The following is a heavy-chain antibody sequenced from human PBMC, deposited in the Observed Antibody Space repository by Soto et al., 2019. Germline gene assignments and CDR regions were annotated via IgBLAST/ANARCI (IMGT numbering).Heavy chain of an antibody. J-gene: IGHJ2*01. CDR1: GGTFSSYT. CDR3: ARDSDNWNDEYWYFDL. D-gene: IGHD1-20*01. Sequence: QVQLVQSGAEVQKPGSSVKVSCKASGGTFSSYTISWVRQAPGQGLEWMGRIIPILGIANYAQKFQGRVTITADKSTSTAYMELSSLRSEDTAVYYCARDSDNWNDEYWYFDLWGRGTLVTVSS. CDR2: IIPILGIA. V-gene: IGHV1-69*08.